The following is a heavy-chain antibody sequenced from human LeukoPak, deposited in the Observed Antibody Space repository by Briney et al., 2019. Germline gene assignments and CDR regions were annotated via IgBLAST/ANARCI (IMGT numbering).Heavy chain of an antibody. CDR1: GYTFTGYY. CDR3: AGEIGYCSGGSCMQGDYYYGMDV. Sequence: ASVKVSCKASGYTFTGYYMHWVRQAPGQGLEWMGWIIPIFGTANYAQKFQGRVTITADKSTSTAYMELSSLRSEDTAVYYCAGEIGYCSGGSCMQGDYYYGMDVWGKGTTVTVSS. CDR2: IIPIFGTA. V-gene: IGHV1-69*06. D-gene: IGHD2-15*01. J-gene: IGHJ6*04.